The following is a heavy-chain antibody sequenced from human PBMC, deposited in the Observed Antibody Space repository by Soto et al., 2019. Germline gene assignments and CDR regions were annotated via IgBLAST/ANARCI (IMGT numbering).Heavy chain of an antibody. V-gene: IGHV4-59*01. CDR2: VYNSGST. Sequence: ETLSLTCTVSGGSMSSNYWTWIRQPPGKGLEWIGYVYNSGSTNYNPSLKSRVTISEDTSKSQFSLKVNSMTAADTAVYYCERYRREAVAGYTLDNWGQGILVTVSS. CDR1: GGSMSSNY. J-gene: IGHJ4*02. D-gene: IGHD6-13*01. CDR3: ERYRREAVAGYTLDN.